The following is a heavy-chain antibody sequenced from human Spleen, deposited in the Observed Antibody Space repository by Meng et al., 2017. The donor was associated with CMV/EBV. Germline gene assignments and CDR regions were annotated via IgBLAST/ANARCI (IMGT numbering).Heavy chain of an antibody. J-gene: IGHJ4*02. CDR2: IIPILGIA. CDR1: GGTFSSYA. V-gene: IGHV1-69*10. D-gene: IGHD6-6*01. Sequence: SVKVSCKASGGTFSSYAISWVRQAPGQGLEWMGGIIPILGIANYAQKFQGRVTITADKSTSTAYMELSSLRSEDTAVYYCARVIGWAARHFAYYLVYWGQGTLVTVSS. CDR3: ARVIGWAARHFAYYLVY.